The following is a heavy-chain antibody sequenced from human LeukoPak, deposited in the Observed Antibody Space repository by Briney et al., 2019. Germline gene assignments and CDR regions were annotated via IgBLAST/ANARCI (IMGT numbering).Heavy chain of an antibody. Sequence: SETLSLTCTVYGGSFSGYYWTWIRQPPGKGLEWIGEINHSGSTNYIPSLKSRVTISVDTSKNQLSLKLSSVTAADTAVYYCARGRYSYGLNYFDYWGQGTLVIVSS. D-gene: IGHD5-18*01. CDR1: GGSFSGYY. J-gene: IGHJ4*02. CDR3: ARGRYSYGLNYFDY. V-gene: IGHV4-34*01. CDR2: INHSGST.